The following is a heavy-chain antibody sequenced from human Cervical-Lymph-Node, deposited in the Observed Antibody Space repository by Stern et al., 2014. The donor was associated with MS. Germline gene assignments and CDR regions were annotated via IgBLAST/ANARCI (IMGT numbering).Heavy chain of an antibody. CDR1: GGKFSSSFA. Sequence: QVQLVESGAEVKKPGSSVNVSCKASGGKFSSSFAVTWVRQAPGQGLVWMGRIIPIIGWANYAQKFQTRLTITADKSTSAVYMELTSLTSEDTALYYCARGIVTNRPASTLHNLFDPWGQGTLVTVSS. D-gene: IGHD4-17*01. CDR2: IIPIIGWA. CDR3: ARGIVTNRPASTLHNLFDP. V-gene: IGHV1-69*04. J-gene: IGHJ5*02.